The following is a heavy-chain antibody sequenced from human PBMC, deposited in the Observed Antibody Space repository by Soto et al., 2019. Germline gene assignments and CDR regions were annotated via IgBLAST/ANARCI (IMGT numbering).Heavy chain of an antibody. Sequence: PGGSLRLSCSASGFTFSIYAMHGVRQAPGKGLEYVSAVSTNGGTSYYADSVKGRFTISRDNSRNTLYLQMNSLRPEDTAVYYCVKDRAPRDGYKTQPGSWGLGTLVTVSS. CDR2: VSTNGGTS. J-gene: IGHJ5*02. CDR3: VKDRAPRDGYKTQPGS. V-gene: IGHV3-64D*06. D-gene: IGHD5-12*01. CDR1: GFTFSIYA.